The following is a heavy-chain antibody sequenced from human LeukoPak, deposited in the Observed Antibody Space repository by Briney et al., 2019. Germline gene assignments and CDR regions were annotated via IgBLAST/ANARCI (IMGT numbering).Heavy chain of an antibody. CDR1: GYSISSGYY. CDR3: ASSAYESSGYGGYYMDV. D-gene: IGHD3-22*01. Sequence: PSETLSLTCTVSGYSISSGYYWGWIRQPPGKGLEWIGSIYHSGSTYYNPSLKSRVTISVDTSKNQFSLKLSSVTAADTAVYYCASSAYESSGYGGYYMDVWGKGTTVTVS. CDR2: IYHSGST. V-gene: IGHV4-38-2*02. J-gene: IGHJ6*03.